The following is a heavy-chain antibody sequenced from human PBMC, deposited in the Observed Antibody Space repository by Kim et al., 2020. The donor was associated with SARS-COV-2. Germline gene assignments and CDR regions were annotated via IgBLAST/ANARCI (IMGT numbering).Heavy chain of an antibody. V-gene: IGHV1-3*01. J-gene: IGHJ6*02. CDR2: INAGNGNT. CDR3: AREGKICSSTSCYSYYYYGMDV. D-gene: IGHD2-2*02. CDR1: GYTFTSYA. Sequence: ASVKVSCKASGYTFTSYAMHWVRQAPGQRLEWMGWINAGNGNTKYSQKFQGRVTITRDTSTSTAYMELSSLRSEDTAVYYCAREGKICSSTSCYSYYYYGMDVWGQGTTVTVSS.